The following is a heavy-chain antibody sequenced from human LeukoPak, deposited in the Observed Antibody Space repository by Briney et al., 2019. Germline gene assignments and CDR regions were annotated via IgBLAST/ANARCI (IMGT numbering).Heavy chain of an antibody. Sequence: PSQTLSLTCGTSGDSVSNTAASWNWIRQSPSRGLEWLGRTYYRTKWYFSYAVSVESRATTNPDTSKNQFSLQLNSVTPEDTALYYCARGAHGSYVSVFDLWGQGTLVTVSS. V-gene: IGHV6-1*01. D-gene: IGHD5/OR15-5a*01. CDR1: GDSVSNTAAS. CDR2: TYYRTKWYF. J-gene: IGHJ5*02. CDR3: ARGAHGSYVSVFDL.